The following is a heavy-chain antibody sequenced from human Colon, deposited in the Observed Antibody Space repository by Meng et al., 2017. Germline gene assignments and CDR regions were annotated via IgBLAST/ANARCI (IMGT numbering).Heavy chain of an antibody. V-gene: IGHV4-61*01. Sequence: SETLSLTCTVSGASVSNGSYYWSWIRQPPGNQLEWIGYIYYNGLTNYNPSLKSRFTMSLDTSKNQFSLKLSSVTAADSAVYYCARVSGDFDECYFDSWGQGTLVTVSS. CDR3: ARVSGDFDECYFDS. CDR2: IYYNGLT. D-gene: IGHD4-17*01. J-gene: IGHJ4*02. CDR1: GASVSNGSYY.